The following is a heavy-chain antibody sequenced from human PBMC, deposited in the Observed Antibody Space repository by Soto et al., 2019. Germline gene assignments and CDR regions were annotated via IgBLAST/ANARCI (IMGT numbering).Heavy chain of an antibody. CDR2: ISYDGSNK. Sequence: QVQLVESGGGVVQPGRSLRLSCAASGFTFSSYGMHRVRQAPGKGLEWVAVISYDGSNKYYADSVKGPFTISRDNSKNTLYLQMNSLRAEDTAVYCCATPGPMVGGNSGGSIPYYYYGMDVWGQGTTVTVSS. D-gene: IGHD2-21*02. CDR3: ATPGPMVGGNSGGSIPYYYYGMDV. V-gene: IGHV3-30*03. J-gene: IGHJ6*02. CDR1: GFTFSSYG.